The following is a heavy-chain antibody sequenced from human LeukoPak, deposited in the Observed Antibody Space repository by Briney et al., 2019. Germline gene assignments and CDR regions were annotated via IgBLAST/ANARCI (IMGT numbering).Heavy chain of an antibody. CDR3: TKDVADYVWGDHRHFDN. J-gene: IGHJ4*02. CDR2: ISWNSDFI. D-gene: IGHD3-16*01. CDR1: GLTLEDYA. Sequence: PGGSLTLSCEASGLTLEDYAMHWVRHVPGKGLEWVAGISWNSDFIAFADSLKGRFTISRDNAKNSLYLHMNSLRVEDTASYYCTKDVADYVWGDHRHFDNWGQGTLVTVSA. V-gene: IGHV3-9*01.